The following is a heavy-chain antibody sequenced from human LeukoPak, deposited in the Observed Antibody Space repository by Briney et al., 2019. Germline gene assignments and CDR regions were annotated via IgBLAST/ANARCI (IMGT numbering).Heavy chain of an antibody. CDR1: GFTVSSNY. CDR3: AVIEVDWYFDL. J-gene: IGHJ2*01. V-gene: IGHV3-53*01. D-gene: IGHD2-15*01. Sequence: GGSLRLSCAASGFTVSSNYMSWVRQAPGKGLEWVSVIYSGGSTYYADSVKGRFTISRGNSKNTLYLQMNSLRAEDTAVYYCAVIEVDWYFDLWGRGTLVTVSS. CDR2: IYSGGST.